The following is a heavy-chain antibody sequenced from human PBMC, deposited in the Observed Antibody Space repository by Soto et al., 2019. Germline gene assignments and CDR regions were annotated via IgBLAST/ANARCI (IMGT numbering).Heavy chain of an antibody. CDR3: AREGRYYDCSGYIDY. CDR1: GYTFTSYY. D-gene: IGHD3-22*01. V-gene: IGHV1-46*01. CDR2: INPSGGST. Sequence: QVQLVQSGAEVKKPGASVKVSCKASGYTFTSYYMHWVRQAPGQGLEWMGIINPSGGSTSYAQKFQGRVTMTRDTSTSTVYMELRSLRSEDTAVYYCAREGRYYDCSGYIDYWGQGTLVTVSS. J-gene: IGHJ4*02.